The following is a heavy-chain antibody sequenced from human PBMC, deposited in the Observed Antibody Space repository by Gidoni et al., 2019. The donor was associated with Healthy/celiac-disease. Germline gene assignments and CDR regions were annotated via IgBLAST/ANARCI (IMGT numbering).Heavy chain of an antibody. CDR3: AKDLSGATHAFDI. CDR2: ISGSGGST. CDR1: GFTFSSYA. J-gene: IGHJ3*02. V-gene: IGHV3-23*01. D-gene: IGHD1-26*01. Sequence: EVQLLESGGGLVQPGGSLRLSWAASGFTFSSYAMSWVRQAPGKGLEWVSAISGSGGSTYYADSVKGRFTISRDNSKNTLYLQMNSLRAEDTAVYYCAKDLSGATHAFDIWGQGTMVTVSS.